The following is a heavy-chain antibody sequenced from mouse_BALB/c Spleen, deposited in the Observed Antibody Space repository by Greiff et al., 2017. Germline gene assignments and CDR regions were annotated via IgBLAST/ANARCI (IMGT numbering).Heavy chain of an antibody. CDR1: GFSLTSYG. V-gene: IGHV2-4-1*01. D-gene: IGHD2-3*01. CDR2: IWSGGST. Sequence: VQLQQSGPGLVQPSQSLSITCTVSGFSLTSYGVHWVRQSPGKGLEWLGVIWSGGSTDYNAAFISRLSISKDNSKSQVFFKMNSLQADDTAIYYCARGAYDGYYLFAYWGQGTLVTVSA. CDR3: ARGAYDGYYLFAY. J-gene: IGHJ3*01.